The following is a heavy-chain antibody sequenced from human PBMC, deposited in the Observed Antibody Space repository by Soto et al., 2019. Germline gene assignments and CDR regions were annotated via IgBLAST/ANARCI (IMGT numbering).Heavy chain of an antibody. J-gene: IGHJ6*02. CDR2: IYYSGTT. CDR3: ARALIQLWPHYYYGMDV. CDR1: GGSISSGDYY. D-gene: IGHD5-18*01. Sequence: QVQLQESGPGLVKPSQTLSLTCTVSGGSISSGDYYWSWIRQPPGKGLEWIGYIYYSGTTYYNPFLKSRVTISVDTSKNQFSLKVNSVTAADTAVYYCARALIQLWPHYYYGMDVWGQGTTVTVSS. V-gene: IGHV4-30-4*01.